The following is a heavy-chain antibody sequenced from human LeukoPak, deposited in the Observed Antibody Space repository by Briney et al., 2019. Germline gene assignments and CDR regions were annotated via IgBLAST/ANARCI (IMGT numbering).Heavy chain of an antibody. D-gene: IGHD6-13*01. V-gene: IGHV1-69*05. CDR2: IIPIFGTA. CDR3: ARSEIAAAGTPDWFDP. CDR1: GYTFTSYD. J-gene: IGHJ5*02. Sequence: SVKVSCKASGYTFTSYDINWVRQATGQGLEWMGGIIPIFGTANYAQKFQGRVTSTTDESTSTAYMELSSLRSEETAVYYCARSEIAAAGTPDWFDPWGQGTLVTVSS.